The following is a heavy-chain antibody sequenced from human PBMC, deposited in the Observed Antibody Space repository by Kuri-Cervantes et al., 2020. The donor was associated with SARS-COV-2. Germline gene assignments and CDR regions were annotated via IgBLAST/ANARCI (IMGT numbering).Heavy chain of an antibody. J-gene: IGHJ6*03. CDR1: GFTFSSYA. V-gene: IGHV3-30-3*01. D-gene: IGHD6-13*01. CDR3: ARGAGIAAAGTSHYYYYMDV. CDR2: ISYDGSNK. Sequence: LSLTCAASGFTFSSYAMHWVRQAPGKGLEWVAVISYDGSNKYYADSVKGRFTISRDNSKNTLYLQMNSLRAEDTAVYYCARGAGIAAAGTSHYYYYMDVWGKGTTVTVSS.